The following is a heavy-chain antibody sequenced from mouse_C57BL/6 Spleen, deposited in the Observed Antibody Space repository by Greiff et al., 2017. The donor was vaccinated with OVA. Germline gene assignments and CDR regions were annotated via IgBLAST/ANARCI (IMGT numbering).Heavy chain of an antibody. CDR2: IYPGSGST. D-gene: IGHD2-5*01. V-gene: IGHV1-55*01. Sequence: QVQLKQPGAELVKPGASVKMSCKASGYTFNSYWITWVKQRPGQGLEWIGDIYPGSGSTNYNEKFKSKATLTVDTSSSTAYMQLSSLTSEDSAVYYCARSAYYSNYEAMDYCGQGTSVTVSS. CDR3: ARSAYYSNYEAMDY. J-gene: IGHJ4*01. CDR1: GYTFNSYW.